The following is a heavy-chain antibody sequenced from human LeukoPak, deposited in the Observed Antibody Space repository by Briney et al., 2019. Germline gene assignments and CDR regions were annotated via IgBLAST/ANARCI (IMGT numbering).Heavy chain of an antibody. CDR3: ARSGMYYYDSSGYDY. J-gene: IGHJ4*02. CDR1: GGSISSYS. CDR2: IYYSGST. V-gene: IGHV4-59*01. D-gene: IGHD3-22*01. Sequence: SETLSLTCPVSGGSISSYSGSWIRQPPGKGLGWIGSIYYSGSTNYNPSLKSRVTISVDTSKNQFSLKLSSVTAADTAVYYCARSGMYYYDSSGYDYWGQGTLVTVSS.